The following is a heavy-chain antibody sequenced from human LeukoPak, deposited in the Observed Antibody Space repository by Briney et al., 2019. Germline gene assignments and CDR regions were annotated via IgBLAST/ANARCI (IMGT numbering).Heavy chain of an antibody. CDR2: ISGSGGST. D-gene: IGHD3-10*01. CDR1: GFTFSSYA. J-gene: IGHJ4*02. Sequence: PGASLRLSCAASGFTFSSYAMSWVRQAPGKGLEWVSAISGSGGSTYYADSVKGRFTISRDNSKNTLYLQMNSLRAEDTAVYYCANAGGSGSYCRYWGQGTLVTVSS. CDR3: ANAGGSGSYCRY. V-gene: IGHV3-23*01.